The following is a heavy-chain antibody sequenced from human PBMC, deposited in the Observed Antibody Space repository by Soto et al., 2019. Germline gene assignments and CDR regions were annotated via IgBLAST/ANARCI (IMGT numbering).Heavy chain of an antibody. CDR2: IYYSGST. D-gene: IGHD5-18*01. V-gene: IGHV4-39*01. CDR1: GGSISSSSYY. J-gene: IGHJ4*01. Sequence: NPSEILSLTCTVSGGSISSSSYYWGWIRQPPGKGLEWIGSIYYSGSTYYNPSLKSRVTISVDTSKNQFSLKLSSVTAADTAVYYCARPRGYSYGPIDYWGHGTLVTVSS. CDR3: ARPRGYSYGPIDY.